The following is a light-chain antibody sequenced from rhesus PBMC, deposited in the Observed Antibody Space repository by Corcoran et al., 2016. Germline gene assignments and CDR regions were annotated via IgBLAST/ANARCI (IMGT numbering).Light chain of an antibody. CDR2: RAS. J-gene: IGKJ1*01. Sequence: DIQMTQSPSSLSASVGDRVTITCRASQGINNWLAWYQQKPGKAPKLLIYRASNLETGVPSRFRGSGTGTDFTLTISSLQPEDFATYYCQQHDNSPWTFGRGTKVEIK. CDR1: QGINNW. V-gene: IGKV1-69*01. CDR3: QQHDNSPWT.